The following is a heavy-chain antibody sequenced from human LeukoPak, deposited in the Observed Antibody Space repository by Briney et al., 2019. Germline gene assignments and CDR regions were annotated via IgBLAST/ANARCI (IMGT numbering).Heavy chain of an antibody. D-gene: IGHD3-3*01. Sequence: ASVKVSCKASGYTLTSYGISWVRQAPGQGLEWMGWISAYNGNTNYAQKLQGRVTMTTDTSTSTAYMELRSLRSDDTAVYYCARVTYYDFWSGYWGPAGNAFDIWGQGTMVTVSS. CDR3: ARVTYYDFWSGYWGPAGNAFDI. J-gene: IGHJ3*02. CDR1: GYTLTSYG. CDR2: ISAYNGNT. V-gene: IGHV1-18*01.